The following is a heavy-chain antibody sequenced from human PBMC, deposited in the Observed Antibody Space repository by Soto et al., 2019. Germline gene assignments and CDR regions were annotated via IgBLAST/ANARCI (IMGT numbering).Heavy chain of an antibody. Sequence: NPSETLSLTCTVSGGSISSSSYYWGWIRQPPGKGLEWIGSIYYSGSTYYNPSLKSRVTISVDTSKNQFSLKLSSVTAADTAVYYCARHSGVLEDAFDIWGQGTMVTVSS. CDR3: ARHSGVLEDAFDI. CDR2: IYYSGST. J-gene: IGHJ3*02. CDR1: GGSISSSSYY. V-gene: IGHV4-39*01. D-gene: IGHD3-10*01.